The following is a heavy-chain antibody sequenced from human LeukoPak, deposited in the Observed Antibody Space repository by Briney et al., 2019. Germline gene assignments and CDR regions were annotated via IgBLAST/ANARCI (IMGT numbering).Heavy chain of an antibody. V-gene: IGHV1-69*06. J-gene: IGHJ5*02. CDR2: IIPIFGTA. Sequence: SVKVSCKASGGTFSSYAISWVRQAPGQGLEWMGGIIPIFGTANYAQKFQGRVTITADKSTSTAYMGLSSLRSEDTAVYYCAREDQQQLVLAVGWFDPWGQGTLVTVSS. D-gene: IGHD6-13*01. CDR3: AREDQQQLVLAVGWFDP. CDR1: GGTFSSYA.